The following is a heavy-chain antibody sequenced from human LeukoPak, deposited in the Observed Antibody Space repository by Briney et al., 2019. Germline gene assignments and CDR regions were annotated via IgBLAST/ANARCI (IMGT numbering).Heavy chain of an antibody. D-gene: IGHD1-26*01. CDR2: ISAYNGNT. CDR1: GYTFTSYG. CDR3: ASHSGGGANFDY. V-gene: IGHV1-18*01. Sequence: GSVKVSCTASGYTFTSYGISWVRQAPGQGLEWMGWISAYNGNTNYAQKLQGRVTMTTDTSTSTAYMELRSLRSDDTAVYYCASHSGGGANFDYWGQGTLVTVSS. J-gene: IGHJ4*02.